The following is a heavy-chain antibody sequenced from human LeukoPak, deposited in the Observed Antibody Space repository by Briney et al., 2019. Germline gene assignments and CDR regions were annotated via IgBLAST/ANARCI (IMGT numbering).Heavy chain of an antibody. CDR2: IKQDGSEI. D-gene: IGHD1-1*01. J-gene: IGHJ4*02. V-gene: IGHV3-7*05. CDR3: ARYDRYTSWN. Sequence: PGGSLRLSCAVSGFTFSSYWMSWVRQGPGKGLEWVANIKQDGSEIYYVDSVKGRFTISRDNAKSSLYLQMNSLRAEDTAVYYCARYDRYTSWNRGQGTLVTVSS. CDR1: GFTFSSYW.